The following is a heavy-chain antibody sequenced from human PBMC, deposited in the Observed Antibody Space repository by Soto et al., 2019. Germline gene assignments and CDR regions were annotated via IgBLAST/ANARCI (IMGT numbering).Heavy chain of an antibody. CDR2: IKQDGSEK. CDR1: GFTFSSYW. J-gene: IGHJ4*02. CDR3: ARDRGYCSGGSCPVGY. D-gene: IGHD2-15*01. V-gene: IGHV3-7*01. Sequence: EVQLVESGGGLVQPGGSLRLSCAASGFTFSSYWMSWVRQAPGKGLEWVANIKQDGSEKYYVDSVKGRFTISRDNAKNSLYLQVNSLRAEDTAVYYCARDRGYCSGGSCPVGYWGQGTLVTVSS.